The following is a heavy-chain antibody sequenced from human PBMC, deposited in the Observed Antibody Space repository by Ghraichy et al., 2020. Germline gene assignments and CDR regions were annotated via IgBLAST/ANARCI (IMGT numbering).Heavy chain of an antibody. D-gene: IGHD3-16*01. V-gene: IGHV3-30*04. J-gene: IGHJ4*02. CDR2: ISYVGSNK. CDR3: VKDLLGDAYAYGLDY. Sequence: GGSLRLSLTCAASGFTFSSYAMHWVRQAPGKGLEWVAFISYVGSNKYHADSVKGRFTISRDNAKNTLFLQMNSLRPEDTAVYYCVKDLLGDAYAYGLDYWGQGALVTVSS. CDR1: GFTFSSYA.